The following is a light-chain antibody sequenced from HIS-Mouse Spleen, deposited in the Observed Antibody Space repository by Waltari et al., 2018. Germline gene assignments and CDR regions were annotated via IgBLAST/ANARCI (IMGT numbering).Light chain of an antibody. CDR1: SSDVGSYNL. J-gene: IGLJ3*02. V-gene: IGLV2-23*01. CDR3: CSYAGSSTWV. Sequence: QSALTQPASVSGSPGQSITISCTGTSSDVGSYNLVSWYQQHPGQAPKLMIYEGSKRPSGVSNRCAGSKSGNTASLTISGLQAEDEADYYCCSYAGSSTWVFGGGTKLTVL. CDR2: EGS.